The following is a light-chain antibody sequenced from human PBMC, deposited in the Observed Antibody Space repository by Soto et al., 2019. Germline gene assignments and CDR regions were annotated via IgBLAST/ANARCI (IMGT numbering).Light chain of an antibody. Sequence: QSVLTQPPSASGTPGQRVTISCSGSSSNIGSNTVNWYQQLPGTAPKLLIYSNNQRPSGVPDRFSGSKSGNTASLTISGLQAEDEADYYCSSYTSSSTLAVVFGGGTKLTVL. CDR3: SSYTSSSTLAVV. CDR1: SSNIGSNT. V-gene: IGLV1-44*01. J-gene: IGLJ2*01. CDR2: SNN.